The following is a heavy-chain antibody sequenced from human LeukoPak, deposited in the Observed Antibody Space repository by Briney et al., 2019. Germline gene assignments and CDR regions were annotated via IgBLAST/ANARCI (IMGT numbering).Heavy chain of an antibody. CDR3: AKLLGTIYPLWGMDV. CDR1: GFTFSSYS. J-gene: IGHJ6*02. V-gene: IGHV3-21*04. Sequence: GGSLRLSCAASGFTFSSYSMNWVRQAPGKGLEWVSSISSSSSYIYYADSVKGRFTISRDNAKSSLYLQMNSLRAEDTAVYYCAKLLGTIYPLWGMDVWGQGTTVTVSS. CDR2: ISSSSSYI. D-gene: IGHD1-7*01.